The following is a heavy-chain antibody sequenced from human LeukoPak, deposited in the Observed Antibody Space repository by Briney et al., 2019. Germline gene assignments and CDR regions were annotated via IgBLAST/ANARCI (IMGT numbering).Heavy chain of an antibody. D-gene: IGHD5-18*01. J-gene: IGHJ4*02. CDR1: GFTFSTYG. CDR3: AREFSWLPSADY. CDR2: ISYDGNNQ. Sequence: PGGSLRLSCAASGFTFSTYGMHWVRQAPGKGLEWVALISYDGNNQYYADSVKGRFTIPRDNAKNSLYLQMNSLRDEDTAVYYCAREFSWLPSADYWGQGTLVTVSS. V-gene: IGHV3-30*03.